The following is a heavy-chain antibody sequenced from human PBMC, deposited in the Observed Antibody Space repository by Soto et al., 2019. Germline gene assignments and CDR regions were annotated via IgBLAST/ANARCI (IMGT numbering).Heavy chain of an antibody. CDR3: ATDPNEYLWEYYFDF. D-gene: IGHD3-16*01. J-gene: IGHJ4*02. Sequence: GGSLRLSCAASGFSFSSYGMHWVRQAPAKGLEWVAFISHDGSNDYYADSVKGRYTISRDNSKNTVYLQMNSLRVEDTAVYYCATDPNEYLWEYYFDFWGQGTLVTVST. CDR2: ISHDGSND. V-gene: IGHV3-30*03. CDR1: GFSFSSYG.